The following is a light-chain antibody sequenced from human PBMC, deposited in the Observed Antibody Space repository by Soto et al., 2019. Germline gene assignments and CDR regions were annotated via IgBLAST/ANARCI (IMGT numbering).Light chain of an antibody. V-gene: IGLV1-44*01. J-gene: IGLJ1*01. Sequence: QSLLTQPPSASGTPGQRFTVSCSGSSSNIASNTVNWYQQLPGTAPKLLIYSNDQRPSGVPDRFSASKSGTSASLAISGLQSEDEADYYCASWDDSLNGHVFGTGTKVTVL. CDR2: SND. CDR3: ASWDDSLNGHV. CDR1: SSNIASNT.